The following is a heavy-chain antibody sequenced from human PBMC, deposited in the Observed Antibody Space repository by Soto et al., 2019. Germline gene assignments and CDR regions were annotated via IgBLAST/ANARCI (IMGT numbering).Heavy chain of an antibody. CDR1: GFTFSHYS. J-gene: IGHJ4*02. CDR3: ARPPYGSGSYYPAS. CDR2: ISSSGSTI. D-gene: IGHD3-10*01. V-gene: IGHV3-48*01. Sequence: EVQLVESGGGLVQPGGSLRLSCAASGFTFSHYSMNWVRQAPGKGLEWVSYISSSGSTIYDADSVKGRFTISRDNAKDSLYLQMSSLRAEDTAVYYCARPPYGSGSYYPASWGQGTLVTVSS.